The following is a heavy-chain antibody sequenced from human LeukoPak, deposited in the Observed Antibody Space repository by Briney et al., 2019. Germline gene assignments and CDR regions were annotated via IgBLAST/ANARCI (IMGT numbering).Heavy chain of an antibody. CDR2: IYTSGTT. Sequence: KPSETLSLTCTVSIGSINSYYWGWVRQPAGKGLEWIGRIYTSGTTNYSPSLKSRLSMSVDTSKNQFSLRLRSVTAADTAVYYCGRQGYTASYYVLDYWSHGTVVTASS. V-gene: IGHV4-4*07. J-gene: IGHJ4*01. CDR1: IGSINSYY. D-gene: IGHD1-26*01. CDR3: GRQGYTASYYVLDY.